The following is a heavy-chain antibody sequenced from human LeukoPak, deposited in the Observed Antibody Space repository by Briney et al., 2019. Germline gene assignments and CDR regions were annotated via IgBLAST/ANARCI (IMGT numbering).Heavy chain of an antibody. CDR1: GYTFTCYY. D-gene: IGHD3-3*01. Sequence: GASVKVSCKASGYTFTCYYMHWVRQAPGQGLEWMGRINPNSGGTNYAQKFQGRVTMTRDTSISTAYMELSRLRSDDTAVYYCARTDFWSGYYKFDYWGQGTLVTVSS. V-gene: IGHV1-2*06. J-gene: IGHJ4*02. CDR3: ARTDFWSGYYKFDY. CDR2: INPNSGGT.